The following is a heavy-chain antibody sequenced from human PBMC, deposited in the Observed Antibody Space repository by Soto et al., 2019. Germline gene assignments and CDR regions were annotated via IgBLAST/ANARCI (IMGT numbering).Heavy chain of an antibody. CDR3: AKVYTQHSWNDGLDS. D-gene: IGHD1-20*01. CDR1: GFNFDDYS. J-gene: IGHJ4*02. CDR2: INWDGSNT. V-gene: IGHV3-43*01. Sequence: EVQLVESGGVLVRPGGSLRLSCAASGFNFDDYSMHWVRQAPGKGLEWVSLINWDGSNTYYADSVKGRFTISRDNSRNSVYLEMNSLRTEDTALYLCAKVYTQHSWNDGLDSWGKGTLVTVSS.